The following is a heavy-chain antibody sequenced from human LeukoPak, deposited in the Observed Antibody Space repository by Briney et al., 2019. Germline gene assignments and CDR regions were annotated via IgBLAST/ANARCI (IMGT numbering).Heavy chain of an antibody. CDR3: ARVPPLQRRITIFGVVIKEGWFDP. D-gene: IGHD3-3*01. Sequence: SETLSLTCAVSGGSSSGYYWSWIRDPPGKGLEWIGEINHSGSTKYNPSLKSRVTISVDTSKNQFSLKLSSVTAADTAVYYCARVPPLQRRITIFGVVIKEGWFDPWGQGTLVTVSS. J-gene: IGHJ5*02. CDR2: INHSGST. V-gene: IGHV4-34*01. CDR1: GGSSSGYY.